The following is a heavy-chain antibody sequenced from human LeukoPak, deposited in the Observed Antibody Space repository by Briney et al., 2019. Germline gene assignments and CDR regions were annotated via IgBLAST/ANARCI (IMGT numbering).Heavy chain of an antibody. V-gene: IGHV1-69*13. CDR1: GYTFTSYG. Sequence: GASVTVSFKASGYTFTSYGISWVRQAPGQGLEWMGGIIPIFGTANYAQKFQGRVTITADESTSTAYMELSSLRSEDTAVYYCARVQNWFDPWGQGTLVTVSS. CDR3: ARVQNWFDP. J-gene: IGHJ5*02. CDR2: IIPIFGTA.